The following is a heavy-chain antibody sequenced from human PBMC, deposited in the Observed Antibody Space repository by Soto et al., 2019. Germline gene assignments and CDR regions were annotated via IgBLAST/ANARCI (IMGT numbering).Heavy chain of an antibody. CDR1: GYTFTSYG. CDR3: ARITYGYDYYYGMDV. J-gene: IGHJ6*02. Sequence: ASVKVSCKASGYTFTSYGISWVRQAPGQGLEWMGWISAYNGNTNYAQKLQGRVTMTTDTSTSTAYMELRSLRSDDTAVYYCARITYGYDYYYGMDVWGQGTTVTVSS. D-gene: IGHD3-10*01. V-gene: IGHV1-18*04. CDR2: ISAYNGNT.